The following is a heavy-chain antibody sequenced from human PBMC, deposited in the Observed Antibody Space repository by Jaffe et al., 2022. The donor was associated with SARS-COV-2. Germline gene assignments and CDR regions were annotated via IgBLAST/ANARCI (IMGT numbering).Heavy chain of an antibody. D-gene: IGHD3-10*01. Sequence: QVQLQESGPGLVKPSQTLSLTCTVSGGSISSGGYYWSWIRQHPGKGLEWIGYIYYSGSTYYNPSLKSRVTISVDTSKNQFSLKLSSVTAADTAVYYCARDGVRGVRPYYYYYGMDVWGQGTTVTVSS. CDR2: IYYSGST. CDR1: GGSISSGGYY. CDR3: ARDGVRGVRPYYYYYGMDV. V-gene: IGHV4-31*03. J-gene: IGHJ6*02.